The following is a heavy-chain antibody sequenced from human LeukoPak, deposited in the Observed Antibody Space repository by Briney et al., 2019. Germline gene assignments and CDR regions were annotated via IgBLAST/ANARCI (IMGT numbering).Heavy chain of an antibody. V-gene: IGHV1-69*04. J-gene: IGHJ6*02. CDR1: GGTFSSYA. CDR2: IIPILGIA. Sequence: ASVKVSCKASGGTFSSYAISWVRQAPGQGLEWMGRIIPILGIANYAQEFQGRVTITADKSTSTVYMELSSLRSEDTAVYYCASNPSYYYGMDVWGQGTTVTVSS. CDR3: ASNPSYYYGMDV.